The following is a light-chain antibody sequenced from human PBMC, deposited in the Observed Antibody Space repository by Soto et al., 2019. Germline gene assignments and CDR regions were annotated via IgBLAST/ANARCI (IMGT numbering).Light chain of an antibody. V-gene: IGKV3-20*01. Sequence: EIVLTQSPGTLSLSPGERATLSCRASQSLSNNFLAWYQQKLGQAPRLLIFAASSRATGIPDRFSGSGSGTDFTLTISRLEPEDIAVYYWQQYVTSPKTFGQGTKVEIK. CDR2: AAS. CDR1: QSLSNNF. J-gene: IGKJ1*01. CDR3: QQYVTSPKT.